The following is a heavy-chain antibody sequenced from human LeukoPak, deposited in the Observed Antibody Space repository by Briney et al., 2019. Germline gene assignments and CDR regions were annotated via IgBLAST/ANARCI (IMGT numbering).Heavy chain of an antibody. CDR3: ARMIGLGEVSPYFDY. CDR1: GYSFTSYW. CDR2: IYPRDSDI. D-gene: IGHD3-16*02. Sequence: GESLKISCKGSGYSFTSYWIAWVRQMPEKGLEWMGIIYPRDSDIRYNPPFQGQVTTSADKSISTAYLQWSSLKASDTAMYYCARMIGLGEVSPYFDYWGQGTLVTVSS. J-gene: IGHJ4*02. V-gene: IGHV5-51*01.